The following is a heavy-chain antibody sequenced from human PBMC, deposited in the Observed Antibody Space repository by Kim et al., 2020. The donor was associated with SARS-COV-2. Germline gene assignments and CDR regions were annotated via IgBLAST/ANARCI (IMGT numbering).Heavy chain of an antibody. CDR2: INSDGSST. CDR3: ARGNYYDSSGYPRDFDY. Sequence: GGSLRLSWAASGFTFSSYWMHWVRQAPGKGLVWVSRINSDGSSTSYADSVKGRFTISRDNAKNTLYMQMNSLRAEDTAVYYCARGNYYDSSGYPRDFDYWGPGTLVTVSS. D-gene: IGHD3-22*01. V-gene: IGHV3-74*01. CDR1: GFTFSSYW. J-gene: IGHJ4*02.